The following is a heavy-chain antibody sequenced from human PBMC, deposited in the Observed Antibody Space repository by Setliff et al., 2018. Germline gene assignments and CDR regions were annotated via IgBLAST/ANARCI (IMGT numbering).Heavy chain of an antibody. J-gene: IGHJ6*03. Sequence: SVKVSCKASGGTFSSYVISWMREAPGQGLEWMGGIIPMFGTNYAQKFQGRVTITADESTSTAYMELSSLGSEDTAVYYCAGGQPLVRKYYYYMDVWGKGTTVTVSS. CDR2: IIPMFGT. V-gene: IGHV1-69*13. D-gene: IGHD3-10*01. CDR3: AGGQPLVRKYYYYMDV. CDR1: GGTFSSYV.